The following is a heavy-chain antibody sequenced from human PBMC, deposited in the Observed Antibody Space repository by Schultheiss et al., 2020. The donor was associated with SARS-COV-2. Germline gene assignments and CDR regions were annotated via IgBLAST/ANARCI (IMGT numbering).Heavy chain of an antibody. Sequence: SLKISCAASGFTFDDYAMHWVRQAPGKGLEWVSGISWNSGSIGYADSVKGRFTISRDNAKNSLYLQMNSLRAEDTALYYCAKVGGVEDAFDIWGQGTMVTVSS. CDR2: ISWNSGSI. CDR1: GFTFDDYA. V-gene: IGHV3-9*01. J-gene: IGHJ3*02. D-gene: IGHD3-16*01. CDR3: AKVGGVEDAFDI.